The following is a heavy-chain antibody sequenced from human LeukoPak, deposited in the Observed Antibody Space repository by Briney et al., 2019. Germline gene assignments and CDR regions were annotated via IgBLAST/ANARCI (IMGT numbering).Heavy chain of an antibody. CDR3: ARDRSSGYYSPGVY. J-gene: IGHJ4*02. Sequence: SVKVSCKASGGTFSSYTISWVRQAPGQGLEWMGRIIPILGIANYAQKFQGRVTITADKSTSTAYMELSSLRSEDTAVYYCARDRSSGYYSPGVYWGQGTLVTVSS. D-gene: IGHD3-22*01. CDR1: GGTFSSYT. CDR2: IIPILGIA. V-gene: IGHV1-69*04.